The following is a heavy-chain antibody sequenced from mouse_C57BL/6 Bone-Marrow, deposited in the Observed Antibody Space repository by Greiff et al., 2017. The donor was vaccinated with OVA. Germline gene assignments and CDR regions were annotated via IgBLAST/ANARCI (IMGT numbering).Heavy chain of an antibody. CDR1: GYTFTSYW. Sequence: QVQLQQPGAELVKPGASVKMSCKASGYTFTSYWITWVKQRPGQGLEWIGDIYPGSGSTNYNEKFKSKATLTVDTSSSTAYMQLSSLTSEDSAVYYCATLDYGSAWFAHWGQGTLVTVSA. CDR2: IYPGSGST. V-gene: IGHV1-55*01. D-gene: IGHD1-1*01. J-gene: IGHJ3*01. CDR3: ATLDYGSAWFAH.